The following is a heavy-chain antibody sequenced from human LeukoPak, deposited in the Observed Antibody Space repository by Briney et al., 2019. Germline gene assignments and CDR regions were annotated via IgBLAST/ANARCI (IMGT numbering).Heavy chain of an antibody. CDR3: ARGYCSGGSCQFFDY. Sequence: GGSLRLSCAVSGFPFSIYAMSWVRQAPGKGLEWVSYISSSSSYTNYADSVKGRLTISRDNAKNSLYLQMNSLRAEDTAVYYCARGYCSGGSCQFFDYWGQGTLVTVSS. CDR1: GFPFSIYA. J-gene: IGHJ4*02. V-gene: IGHV3-11*06. D-gene: IGHD2-15*01. CDR2: ISSSSSYT.